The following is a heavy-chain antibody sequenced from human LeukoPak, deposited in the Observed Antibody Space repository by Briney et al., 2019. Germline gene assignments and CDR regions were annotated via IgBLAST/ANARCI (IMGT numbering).Heavy chain of an antibody. J-gene: IGHJ4*02. V-gene: IGHV3-23*01. CDR3: AKAYSSSWYYYVIGY. CDR1: GFTFSSYA. Sequence: GGSLRLSCAASGFTFSSYAMSWVRQAPGKGLEWVSAISGSGDSTYYADSVKGRFTISRDNSKNTLYLQMNSLRAEDTAVYYCAKAYSSSWYYYVIGYWGQGTLVTVSS. CDR2: ISGSGDST. D-gene: IGHD6-13*01.